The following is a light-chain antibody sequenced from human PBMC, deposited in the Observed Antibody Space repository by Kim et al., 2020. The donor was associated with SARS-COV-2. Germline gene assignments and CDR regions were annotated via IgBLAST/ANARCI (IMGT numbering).Light chain of an antibody. J-gene: IGKJ1*01. CDR3: LHDYNYVWT. V-gene: IGKV1-6*01. CDR1: QGITNE. CDR2: AAS. Sequence: AIQMTQSPPSLSASVGDRVNITCRASQGITNELDWYQQKPGKAPKLLIYAASSLQSGVPLRFSGSGSGTDFTLTISSLQPEDFATYYCLHDYNYVWTFGQGTKVDIK.